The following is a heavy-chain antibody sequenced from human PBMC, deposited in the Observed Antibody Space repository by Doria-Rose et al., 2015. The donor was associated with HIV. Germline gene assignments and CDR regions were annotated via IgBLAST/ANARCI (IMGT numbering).Heavy chain of an antibody. V-gene: IGHV4-34*01. CDR2: IHHSGCT. Sequence: QVQLQQWDAGLVKPSETLSLTCAVFGGSFSGYYWSWIRQTPGKGLEWIGEIHHSGCTNYTTSLKSRVTISLDTSKTMFSLKPSSVTAADTAVYYCARGLLRGGWNDVDYYYGMDVWGQGTTVTVSS. CDR3: ARGLLRGGWNDVDYYYGMDV. CDR1: GGSFSGYY. J-gene: IGHJ6*02. D-gene: IGHD1-1*01.